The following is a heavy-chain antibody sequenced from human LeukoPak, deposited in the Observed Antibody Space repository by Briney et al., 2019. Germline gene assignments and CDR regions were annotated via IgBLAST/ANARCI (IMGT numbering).Heavy chain of an antibody. D-gene: IGHD2-2*01. Sequence: SETLSLTCTVSGGSISSSSYYWGWIRQPPGKGLEWIGSIYYSGSTYYNPSLKSRVTISVDTSKNQFSLKLSSVTAADTAVYYRARDLAKRAASSDYWGQGTLVTVSS. CDR1: GGSISSSSYY. J-gene: IGHJ4*02. CDR2: IYYSGST. V-gene: IGHV4-39*07. CDR3: ARDLAKRAASSDY.